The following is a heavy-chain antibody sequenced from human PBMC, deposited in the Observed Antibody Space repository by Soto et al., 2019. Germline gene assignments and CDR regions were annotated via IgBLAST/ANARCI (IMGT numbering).Heavy chain of an antibody. CDR2: ISSSSSYI. Sequence: EVQLVESGGGLVKPGGSLRLSCAASGFTFSSYSMNWVRQAPGKGLEWVSSISSSSSYIYYADSVKGRFTISRDNAKNSLYLQRNSLRAEDTAVYYCARGVSSGWWYYYYGIDVWGQGATVTVSS. J-gene: IGHJ6*02. D-gene: IGHD6-19*01. V-gene: IGHV3-21*01. CDR3: ARGVSSGWWYYYYGIDV. CDR1: GFTFSSYS.